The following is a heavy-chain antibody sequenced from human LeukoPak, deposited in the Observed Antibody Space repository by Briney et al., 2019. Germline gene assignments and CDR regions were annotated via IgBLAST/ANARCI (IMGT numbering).Heavy chain of an antibody. J-gene: IGHJ6*02. Sequence: SVKVSCKASGGTFSSYAISWVRQAPGQGLEWMGAIIPIFGTANYAQKFQGRVTITADESTSTAYMELSSLRSEDTAVYYCARAITIFGVVIIDYYYGMDVWGQGTTVTVSS. CDR1: GGTFSSYA. CDR2: IIPIFGTA. D-gene: IGHD3-3*01. V-gene: IGHV1-69*13. CDR3: ARAITIFGVVIIDYYYGMDV.